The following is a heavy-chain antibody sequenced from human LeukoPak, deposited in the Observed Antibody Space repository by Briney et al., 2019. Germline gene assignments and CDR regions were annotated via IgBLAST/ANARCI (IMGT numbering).Heavy chain of an antibody. V-gene: IGHV4-34*01. CDR2: INHSGST. D-gene: IGHD3-9*01. CDR3: ARGPDYDILTGYFFYWYFDL. Sequence: SETLSLTCAVYGGSFSGYYWSWIRQPPGKGLEWIGEINHSGSTNYSPSLKSRVTISVDTSKNQFSLKLSSVTAADTAVYYCARGPDYDILTGYFFYWYFDLWGRGTLVTVSS. CDR1: GGSFSGYY. J-gene: IGHJ2*01.